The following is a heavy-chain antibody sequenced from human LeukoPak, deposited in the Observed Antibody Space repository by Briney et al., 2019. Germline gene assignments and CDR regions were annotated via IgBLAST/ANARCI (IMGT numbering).Heavy chain of an antibody. Sequence: SETLSLNCTVSGGSISSGGYYWSWLRQHPGQGLGWIGYIYYSGSTYYNPSRKSRVTISVDTSKNQFSLRLSSGAAADTAVYYCASLSLIAAAHYYYGMEVWGQGTTVTVSS. J-gene: IGHJ6*01. V-gene: IGHV4-31*03. CDR3: ASLSLIAAAHYYYGMEV. CDR1: GGSISSGGYY. D-gene: IGHD6-13*01. CDR2: IYYSGST.